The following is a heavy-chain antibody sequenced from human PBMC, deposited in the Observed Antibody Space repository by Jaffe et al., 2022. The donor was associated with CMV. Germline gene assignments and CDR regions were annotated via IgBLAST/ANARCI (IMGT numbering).Heavy chain of an antibody. V-gene: IGHV3-74*01. CDR1: GFTFNNFW. D-gene: IGHD3-10*01. J-gene: IGHJ4*02. Sequence: EVQLVESGGGLVQPGGSLRLSCAASGFTFNNFWIHWVRQAPGKGLVWVSRITPDGSGTDYADSVKGRFTMSRDNAKNTLYLQMDTLRADDTAVYYCLRSLTLGSGDFDYWGQGTLVTVSS. CDR2: ITPDGSGT. CDR3: LRSLTLGSGDFDY.